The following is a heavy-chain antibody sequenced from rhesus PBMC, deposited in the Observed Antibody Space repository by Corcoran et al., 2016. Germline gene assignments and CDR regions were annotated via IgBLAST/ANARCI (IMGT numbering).Heavy chain of an antibody. CDR3: AKGSGVDY. Sequence: EVQLAESGGGLAQPGGSLRLSCAASGFTFSKFWMYWVRQAPRKGWGWGSISSRSWNSTSYADSVKGRFTISRENAKNSLYLQMNSLRAEDTAVYYWAKGSGVDYWGQGVLVTVSS. J-gene: IGHJ4*01. CDR1: GFTFSKFW. CDR2: SSRSWNST. V-gene: IGHV3-119*01.